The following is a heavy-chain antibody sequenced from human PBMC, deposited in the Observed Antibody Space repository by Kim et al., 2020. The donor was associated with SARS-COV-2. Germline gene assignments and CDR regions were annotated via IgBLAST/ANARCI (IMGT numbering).Heavy chain of an antibody. J-gene: IGHJ2*01. Sequence: NPSLKSRVTISVDTSKNQFTLKLRSVTAADTAVYYCARRDSSSLYWYFDLWGRGTLVTVSS. V-gene: IGHV4-39*01. CDR3: ARRDSSSLYWYFDL. D-gene: IGHD6-13*01.